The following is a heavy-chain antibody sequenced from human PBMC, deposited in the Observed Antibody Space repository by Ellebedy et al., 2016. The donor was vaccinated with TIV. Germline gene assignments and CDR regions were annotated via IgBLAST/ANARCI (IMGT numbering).Heavy chain of an antibody. CDR3: SGWYDDSWTGYNT. D-gene: IGHD3-3*01. V-gene: IGHV3-7*02. CDR2: IKYDGSEK. CDR1: GFTFSSYW. Sequence: GESLKISCAASGFTFSSYWMSWVRQAPGKGLEWVANIKYDGSEKYYVDSVKGRFTISRDNAKKSLYLQIDSLRAEDTALNCCSGWYDDSWTGYNTWGQGTLVTVSS. J-gene: IGHJ5*02.